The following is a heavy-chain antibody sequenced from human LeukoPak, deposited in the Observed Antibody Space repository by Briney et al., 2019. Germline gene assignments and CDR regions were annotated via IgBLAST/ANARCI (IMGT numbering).Heavy chain of an antibody. CDR1: GFTFSSYA. CDR3: ARRNTGTYYYFDY. D-gene: IGHD1-26*01. Sequence: PGGSLSLSCAASGFTFSSYAMSWVRQPPGQGLEWVSAISGSGGSTNYADSVKGRFTISRDNSKSTLYLQMNSLRAEDTALYYCARRNTGTYYYFDYWGQGTLVTVSS. J-gene: IGHJ4*02. V-gene: IGHV3-23*01. CDR2: ISGSGGST.